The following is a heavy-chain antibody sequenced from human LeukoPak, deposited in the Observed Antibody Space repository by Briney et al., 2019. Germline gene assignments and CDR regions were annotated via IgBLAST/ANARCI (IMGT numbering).Heavy chain of an antibody. CDR3: ARNYGRSGYYYFVR. Sequence: GGSLRLSCAASEFSFRSYAMRWVRPAPGKGLGRGAVISYVGGAQYYVDTAKGRCSISRDNPQSTLYLEMNSLRAEDTGLCYIARNYGRSGYYYFVRWGQGTQVSVSS. CDR2: ISYVGGAQ. V-gene: IGHV3-30*03. J-gene: IGHJ4*02. D-gene: IGHD3-22*01. CDR1: EFSFRSYA.